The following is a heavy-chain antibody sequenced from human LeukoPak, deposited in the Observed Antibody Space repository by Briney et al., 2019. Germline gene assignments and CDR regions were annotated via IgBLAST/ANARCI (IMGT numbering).Heavy chain of an antibody. Sequence: KSSETLSLTCTVSGGSVSSDGYYWSWIRQPPGKGLEWIGEIYHSGSTNYNPSLKGRVTISVDKSKNQFSLKLSSVTAADTAVYYCARIAAAGYNWFDPWGQGTLVTVSS. J-gene: IGHJ5*02. CDR1: GGSVSSDGYY. CDR2: IYHSGST. D-gene: IGHD6-13*01. CDR3: ARIAAAGYNWFDP. V-gene: IGHV4-61*08.